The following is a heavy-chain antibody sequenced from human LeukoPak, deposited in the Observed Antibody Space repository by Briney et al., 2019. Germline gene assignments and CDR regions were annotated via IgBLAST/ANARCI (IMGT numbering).Heavy chain of an antibody. J-gene: IGHJ4*02. V-gene: IGHV3-48*03. CDR3: ARDKAVAGNAGFDY. Sequence: GGSLRLSCAASGFTFSSYAMHWVRQAPGKGLEWISYISSSGSTIYYVDSVKGRFTISRDNAKNSLYLQMNSLRAEDTAVYYCARDKAVAGNAGFDYWGQGTLVTVSS. CDR2: ISSSGSTI. CDR1: GFTFSSYA. D-gene: IGHD6-19*01.